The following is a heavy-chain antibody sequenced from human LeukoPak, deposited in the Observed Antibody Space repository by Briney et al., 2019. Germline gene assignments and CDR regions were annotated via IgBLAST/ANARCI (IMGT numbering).Heavy chain of an antibody. V-gene: IGHV1-24*01. CDR2: LEPEDVVT. CDR1: GYTLTELS. Sequence: ASVKVSCKVSGYTLTELSIHRVRQAPGKGLECMGRLEPEDVVTIYAQKLQGRVTMTEETSTNTAYMELSTVRSEETGAYYSAPVGGDYWGQGTLVTVSS. CDR3: APVGGDY. J-gene: IGHJ4*02.